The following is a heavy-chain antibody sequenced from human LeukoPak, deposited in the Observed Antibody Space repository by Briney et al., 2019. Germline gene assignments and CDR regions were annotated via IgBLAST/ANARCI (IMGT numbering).Heavy chain of an antibody. J-gene: IGHJ4*02. D-gene: IGHD3-22*01. CDR1: GFTFSSYG. V-gene: IGHV3-30*18. CDR2: TSYDGSNE. CDR3: AKDPTHFRVWDDYDNTRLNY. Sequence: PGGSLRLSCAASGFTFSSYGMHWVRQAPGKGLEWVAVTSYDGSNEYYADSVKGRFTISRDNSKTTLYLEMNSLRAEDTAVYYCAKDPTHFRVWDDYDNTRLNYWGQGTLVTVSS.